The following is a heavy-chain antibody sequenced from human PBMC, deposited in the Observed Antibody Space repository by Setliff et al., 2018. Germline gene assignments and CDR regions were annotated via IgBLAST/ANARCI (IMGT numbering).Heavy chain of an antibody. CDR3: ARDPQREVYQYGMDV. J-gene: IGHJ6*02. Sequence: GASVKVSCKTSGYIFTRYGITWVRQAPGQGLEWMGWINTHDGGTNYAQKVQGRITLTMDTSTSTAYMELRSLRSDDTAVYYCARDPQREVYQYGMDVWGQGTTVTVSS. CDR1: GYIFTRYG. V-gene: IGHV1-18*01. D-gene: IGHD6-19*01. CDR2: INTHDGGT.